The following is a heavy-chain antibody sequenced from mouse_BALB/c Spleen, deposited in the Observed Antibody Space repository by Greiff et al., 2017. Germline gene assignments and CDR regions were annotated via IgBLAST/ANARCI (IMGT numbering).Heavy chain of an antibody. CDR1: GFSLTSYG. Sequence: VKLMESGPGLVAPSQSLSITCTVSGFSLTSYGVHWVRQPPGKGLEWLGVIWAGGSTNYNSALMSRLSISKDNSKSQVFLKMNSLQTDDTAMYYCASPLYYGNLYAMDYWGQGTSVTVSS. CDR2: IWAGGST. J-gene: IGHJ4*01. D-gene: IGHD2-1*01. CDR3: ASPLYYGNLYAMDY. V-gene: IGHV2-9*02.